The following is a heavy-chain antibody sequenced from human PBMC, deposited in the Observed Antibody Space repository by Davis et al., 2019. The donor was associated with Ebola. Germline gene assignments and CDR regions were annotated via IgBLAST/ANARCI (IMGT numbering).Heavy chain of an antibody. Sequence: ASVKVSCKASGYTFNSYGINWVRQAPGQGLEWMGWINPHNGNTNYAQNVQGRVIMTTDAATTTAYMEVGGLRSDDTAVYYCARAQFPTTSDHWGQGTLVTVSS. CDR3: ARAQFPTTSDH. V-gene: IGHV1-18*04. CDR2: INPHNGNT. J-gene: IGHJ4*02. D-gene: IGHD1-1*01. CDR1: GYTFNSYG.